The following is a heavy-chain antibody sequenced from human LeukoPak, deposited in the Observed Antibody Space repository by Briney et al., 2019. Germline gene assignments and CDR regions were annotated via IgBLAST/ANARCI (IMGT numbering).Heavy chain of an antibody. CDR1: GYTFTSYY. Sequence: GASVKVSCKASGYTFTSYYMHWVRQAPGQGLEWMGIINPSGGSTSYAQKFQGRVTMTRDTSTSTVYMELSSLRSEDTAVYYCASHGTYGSGSYYNDLFLGYWGQGTPVTVSS. J-gene: IGHJ4*02. V-gene: IGHV1-46*01. CDR2: INPSGGST. D-gene: IGHD3-10*01. CDR3: ASHGTYGSGSYYNDLFLGY.